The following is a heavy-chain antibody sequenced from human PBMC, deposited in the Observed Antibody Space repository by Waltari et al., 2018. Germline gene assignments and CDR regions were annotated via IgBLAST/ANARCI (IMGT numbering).Heavy chain of an antibody. Sequence: QVQLVQSGAEVKKPGPSVKVSCKASGYTFTSYGISWVRQAPGQGVEWMGGISAYNGNTNYAKKLQGRGTMTTDTSTSTAYMELRSLRSDDTAVYYCARDGGVDYYGSGSYYHYWGQGTLVTVSS. V-gene: IGHV1-18*01. CDR3: ARDGGVDYYGSGSYYHY. J-gene: IGHJ4*02. CDR1: GYTFTSYG. D-gene: IGHD3-10*01. CDR2: ISAYNGNT.